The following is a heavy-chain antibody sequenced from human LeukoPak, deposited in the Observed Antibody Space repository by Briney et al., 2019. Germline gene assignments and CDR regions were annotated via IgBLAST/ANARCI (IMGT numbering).Heavy chain of an antibody. CDR3: AKEVRESAWFYFDF. CDR1: GFTFRTYA. V-gene: IGHV3-23*01. J-gene: IGHJ4*02. Sequence: PGGSLRLSCAASGFTFRTYAMSWVRQAPGKGLEWVSSIRSSGETTYYADSVKGRFTISRDNSRNTVFLQMNGLTAEDTAVYYCAKEVRESAWFYFDFWGQGTLATVSS. D-gene: IGHD3-10*01. CDR2: IRSSGETT.